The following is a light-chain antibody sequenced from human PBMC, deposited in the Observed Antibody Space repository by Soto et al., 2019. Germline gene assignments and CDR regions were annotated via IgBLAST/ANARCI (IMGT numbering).Light chain of an antibody. CDR2: RAS. V-gene: IGKV1-5*03. Sequence: DIQMTQSPSTLSASVGDRVTITCRASQAISSWLAWYQQKPGKAPKLLIYRASSLESGVPSRFSGSGSGAEFTLTISSLQPDDFATYYCQHYESYSGTFGPGTEVDIK. J-gene: IGKJ3*01. CDR1: QAISSW. CDR3: QHYESYSGT.